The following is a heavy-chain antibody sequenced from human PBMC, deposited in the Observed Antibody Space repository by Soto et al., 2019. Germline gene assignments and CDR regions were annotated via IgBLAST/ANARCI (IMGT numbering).Heavy chain of an antibody. CDR3: AKDLVAARLWGGYYYYGMDV. CDR1: GFTFSSYG. D-gene: IGHD6-6*01. J-gene: IGHJ6*02. Sequence: QVQLVESGGGVVQPGRSLRLSCAASGFTFSSYGMHWVRQAPGKGLEWVAVISYDGSNKYYADSVKGRFTISRDNSKNTXYXXMNSLRAEDTAVYYCAKDLVAARLWGGYYYYGMDVWGQGTTVTVSS. CDR2: ISYDGSNK. V-gene: IGHV3-30*18.